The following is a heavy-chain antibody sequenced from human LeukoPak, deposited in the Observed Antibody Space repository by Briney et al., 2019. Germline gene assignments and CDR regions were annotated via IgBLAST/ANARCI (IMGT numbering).Heavy chain of an antibody. V-gene: IGHV3-74*01. CDR1: GFTFSSYA. Sequence: PGGSLRLSCAASGFTFSSYAMSWVRQAPGKGLVWVSRINSDGSSTSYADSVKGRFTISRDNAKNTLYLQMNSLRAEDTAVYYCARSPIAYCSSTSCYTLGYDYWGLGTLVTVSS. CDR2: INSDGSST. CDR3: ARSPIAYCSSTSCYTLGYDY. J-gene: IGHJ4*02. D-gene: IGHD2-2*02.